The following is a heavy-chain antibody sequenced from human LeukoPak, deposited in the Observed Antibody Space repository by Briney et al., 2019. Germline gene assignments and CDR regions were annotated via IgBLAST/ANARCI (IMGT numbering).Heavy chain of an antibody. V-gene: IGHV3-23*01. CDR1: GFTFSGYA. J-gene: IGHJ4*02. CDR3: ARDGLSRYYDSSGYYSK. D-gene: IGHD3-22*01. Sequence: GGSPRLSCGASGFTFSGYAMRWVRQAPGEGLEWASVISGGAEKTYYADSVKGRFTISRDNSKNTLYLQMNSLRAEDTAVYYCARDGLSRYYDSSGYYSKWGQGTLVTVSS. CDR2: ISGGAEKT.